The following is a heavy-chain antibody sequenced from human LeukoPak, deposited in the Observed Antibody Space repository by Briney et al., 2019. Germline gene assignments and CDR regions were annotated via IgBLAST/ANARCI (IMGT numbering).Heavy chain of an antibody. CDR2: INPNSGGT. V-gene: IGHV1-2*02. D-gene: IGHD3-16*01. J-gene: IGHJ6*02. CDR3: ARDWGLRSVPFHYYYYGMDV. Sequence: ASVKVSCKASGYTFTGYYMHWVRQAPGQGLEWMGWINPNSGGTNYAQRFQGRVTMTRDTSISTAYMELSRLRSDDTAVYYCARDWGLRSVPFHYYYYGMDVWGQGTTVTVSS. CDR1: GYTFTGYY.